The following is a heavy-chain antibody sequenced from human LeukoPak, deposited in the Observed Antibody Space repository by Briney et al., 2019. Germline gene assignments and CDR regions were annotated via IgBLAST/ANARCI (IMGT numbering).Heavy chain of an antibody. CDR1: GGSFSGDY. Sequence: SETLSLTCAVYGGSFSGDYWSWIRQPPGKGLEGIGDINRSGRAVYNTSLKSRVIISVDTPKNQFSLKVNSVTAADTAVYYCARHKIVITMLGVHRWFDPWGQGTLVAVSS. D-gene: IGHD3-3*01. CDR2: INRSGRA. J-gene: IGHJ5*02. CDR3: ARHKIVITMLGVHRWFDP. V-gene: IGHV4-34*01.